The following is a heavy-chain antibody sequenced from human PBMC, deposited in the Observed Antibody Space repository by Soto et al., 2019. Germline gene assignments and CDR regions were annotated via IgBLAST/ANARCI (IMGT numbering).Heavy chain of an antibody. CDR3: AKVPKGIAVAGTSVWFDP. Sequence: PGGSLRLSCAASGFTFSSYAMSWVRQAQGKGLEWVSAISGSGGSTYYADSVKGRFTISRDNSKNTLYLQMNSLRAEDTAVYYCAKVPKGIAVAGTSVWFDPWGQGTLVTVSS. V-gene: IGHV3-23*01. D-gene: IGHD6-19*01. J-gene: IGHJ5*02. CDR2: ISGSGGST. CDR1: GFTFSSYA.